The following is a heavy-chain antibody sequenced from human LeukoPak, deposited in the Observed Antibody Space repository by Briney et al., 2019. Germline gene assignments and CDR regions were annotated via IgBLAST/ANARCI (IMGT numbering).Heavy chain of an antibody. J-gene: IGHJ4*02. D-gene: IGHD3-16*01. V-gene: IGHV4-34*01. CDR1: GESFSGYY. CDR2: INHSGST. Sequence: SETLSLTCAVYGESFSGYYWSWIRQPPGKGREWIGEINHSGSTNYNPSLKSRVTISVDTSKNQFSLKLSSVTAAETAVYYCARGRSGGSYAPGYWGQGTLVTASS. CDR3: ARGRSGGSYAPGY.